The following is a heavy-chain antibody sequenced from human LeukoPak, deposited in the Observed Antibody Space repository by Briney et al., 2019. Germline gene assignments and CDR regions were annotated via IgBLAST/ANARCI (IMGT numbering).Heavy chain of an antibody. CDR1: GYTFTSYG. J-gene: IGHJ4*02. CDR2: ISAYNGNT. Sequence: GASVKVSCKAFGYTFTSYGISWVRQAPGQGLEWMGWISAYNGNTNYAQKFQGRVTMTTDTSTSTAYVEVRSLRSDDTAVYYCARGPCGGDCYWVDYWGQGTLVTVSS. V-gene: IGHV1-18*01. CDR3: ARGPCGGDCYWVDY. D-gene: IGHD2-21*01.